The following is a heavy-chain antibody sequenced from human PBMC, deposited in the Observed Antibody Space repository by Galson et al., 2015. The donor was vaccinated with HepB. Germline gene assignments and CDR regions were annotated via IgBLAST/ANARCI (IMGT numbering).Heavy chain of an antibody. CDR1: GFTFSSYG. CDR2: IWNDGSNK. V-gene: IGHV3-33*01. Sequence: SLRLSCAASGFTFSSYGMHWVRQAPGKGLEWVAVIWNDGSNKYYADSVKGRFTISRDNSKNTLYLQMNSLRAEDTAMYYCARDCVEVGAAAGTLDYGMDVWGQGTTVTVSS. D-gene: IGHD6-13*01. J-gene: IGHJ6*02. CDR3: ARDCVEVGAAAGTLDYGMDV.